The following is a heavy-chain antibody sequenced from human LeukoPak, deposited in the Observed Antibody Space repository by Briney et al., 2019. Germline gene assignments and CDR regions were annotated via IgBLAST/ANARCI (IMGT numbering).Heavy chain of an antibody. D-gene: IGHD1-1*01. CDR1: GGSISSGGYS. V-gene: IGHV4-30-2*01. CDR2: IYHSGST. CDR3: ARVFNNWNDEGPIDY. J-gene: IGHJ4*02. Sequence: PSETLSLTCAVSGGSISSGGYSWSWIRQPPGKGLEWIGYIYHSGSTYYNPSLKSRVTISVDRSKNQFSLKLSSVTAADTAVYYCARVFNNWNDEGPIDYWGQGTLVTVSS.